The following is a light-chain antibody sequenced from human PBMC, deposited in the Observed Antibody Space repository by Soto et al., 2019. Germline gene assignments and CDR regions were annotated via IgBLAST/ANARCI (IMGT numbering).Light chain of an antibody. CDR3: QQYGSSPRT. Sequence: EIVLTQSPGTLSLSPGERATLSCRASQSVSSIYLGWYQQKPGQAPRLLMYGASSRATGIPERFSGSGSGTDFTLTISRPEPEDFAVYYCQQYGSSPRTFGQGTKVEIK. J-gene: IGKJ1*01. CDR1: QSVSSIY. V-gene: IGKV3-20*01. CDR2: GAS.